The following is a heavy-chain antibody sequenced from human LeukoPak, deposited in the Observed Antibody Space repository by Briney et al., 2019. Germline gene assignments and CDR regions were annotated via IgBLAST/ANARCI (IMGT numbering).Heavy chain of an antibody. CDR1: GGSISSYY. J-gene: IGHJ4*02. Sequence: PSETLSLTCTVSGGSISSYYWSWIRQPPGKGLEWIGSIYHSGSTYYNPSLKSRVTISVDTSKNQFSLKLSSVTAADTAVYYCARDLDTAMAVDYWGQGTLVTISS. CDR3: ARDLDTAMAVDY. V-gene: IGHV4-38-2*02. D-gene: IGHD5-18*01. CDR2: IYHSGST.